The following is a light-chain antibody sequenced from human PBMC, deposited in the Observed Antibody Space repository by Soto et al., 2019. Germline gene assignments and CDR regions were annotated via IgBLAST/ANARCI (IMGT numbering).Light chain of an antibody. Sequence: MVLTQSPSTLSLSPGERATLSCRASQSVSGSLAWSQQNPGQAPWLLIYDASNRVAGIPARFIGSGSGTDFALPSSSLELEEFAFYYCQQRSNWRGTFGQGTKVQIK. J-gene: IGKJ1*01. CDR2: DAS. V-gene: IGKV3-11*01. CDR3: QQRSNWRGT. CDR1: QSVSGS.